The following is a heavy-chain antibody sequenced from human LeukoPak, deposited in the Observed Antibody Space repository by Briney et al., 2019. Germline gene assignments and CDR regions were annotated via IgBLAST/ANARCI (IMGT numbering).Heavy chain of an antibody. CDR1: GFIFSNYA. CDR3: VKGPRPDITVAHTVEN. J-gene: IGHJ4*02. CDR2: ISSRGDST. Sequence: GGSLRLSCAASGFIFSNYAMSWVRQVPGRGLEWVSTISSRGDSTYVADSAKGRFTISRDNSKNSLYLQMNTVRAEDTAVYYCVKGPRPDITVAHTVENWGQGTLVTVSS. D-gene: IGHD6-19*01. V-gene: IGHV3-23*01.